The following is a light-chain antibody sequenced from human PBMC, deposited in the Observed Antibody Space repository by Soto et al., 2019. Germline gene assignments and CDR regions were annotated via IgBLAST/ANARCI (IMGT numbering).Light chain of an antibody. J-gene: IGLJ1*01. V-gene: IGLV2-14*01. CDR3: SSCTSSGGV. CDR1: SSDVGAYNC. CDR2: EVS. Sequence: QSVLTQPASVSGSPGQSITISCTGTSSDVGAYNCVSWYQQPPGKAPRLIIYEVSNRPSGVSNRFSASKSGNTASLSISGLRTEDEADYYCSSCTSSGGVFGTGTKVTVL.